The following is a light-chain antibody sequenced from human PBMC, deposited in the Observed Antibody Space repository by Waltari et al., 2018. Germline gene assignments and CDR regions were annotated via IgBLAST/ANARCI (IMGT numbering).Light chain of an antibody. CDR3: SSYRSTSTLYV. Sequence: QSALTQPASVSGSPGQSITLPCTGTNRDVGSYDYAPWYQQYPGKAPKLLIYEVNNRPSGVSSRFSGSKSGNTASLTISGLQADDEADYYCSSYRSTSTLYVFGTGTKVTVL. CDR1: NRDVGSYDY. V-gene: IGLV2-14*01. CDR2: EVN. J-gene: IGLJ1*01.